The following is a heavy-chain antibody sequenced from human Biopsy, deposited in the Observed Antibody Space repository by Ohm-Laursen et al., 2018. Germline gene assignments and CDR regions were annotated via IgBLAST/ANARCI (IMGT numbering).Heavy chain of an antibody. CDR1: GFTFSSSW. J-gene: IGHJ4*02. Sequence: SLRLSCAACGFTFSSSWMHWVRQAPGKGLEWVSRFNSDGTDTTYADSVKGRFTISRDNAKNTLYLQMNSLRVEDTAVYYCAKAGRGYIDYWGQGTLVIVSS. CDR3: AKAGRGYIDY. D-gene: IGHD5-18*01. CDR2: FNSDGTDT. V-gene: IGHV3-74*01.